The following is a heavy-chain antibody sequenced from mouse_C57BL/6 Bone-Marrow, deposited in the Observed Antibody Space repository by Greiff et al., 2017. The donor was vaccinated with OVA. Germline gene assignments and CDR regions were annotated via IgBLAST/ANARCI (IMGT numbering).Heavy chain of an antibody. CDR3: ATSIVRRVYYFDY. CDR1: GFTFSSYG. CDR2: ISSGGSYT. V-gene: IGHV5-6*01. J-gene: IGHJ2*01. Sequence: EVQLVESGGDLVKPGGSLKLSCAASGFTFSSYGMSWVRQTPDKRLEWVATISSGGSYTYYPDSVKGRFTISRDNAKNTLYLQMSSLKSEDTAMYYCATSIVRRVYYFDYWGQGTTLTVSS. D-gene: IGHD2-5*01.